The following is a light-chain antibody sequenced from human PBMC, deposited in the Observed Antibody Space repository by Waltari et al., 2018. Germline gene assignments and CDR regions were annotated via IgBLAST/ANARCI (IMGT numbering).Light chain of an antibody. J-gene: IGLJ3*02. CDR1: SFNLGNHV. V-gene: IGLV1-44*01. Sequence: QSVLTQPPSASGTPGQTVTISCSGRSFNLGNHVVNWYQHLPGTAPKLVIYKNEQRPSGVPDRFSGSKSGTSASLAISGLQSEDEAEYFCAAWDDSLSGPVFGGGTKLAVL. CDR3: AAWDDSLSGPV. CDR2: KNE.